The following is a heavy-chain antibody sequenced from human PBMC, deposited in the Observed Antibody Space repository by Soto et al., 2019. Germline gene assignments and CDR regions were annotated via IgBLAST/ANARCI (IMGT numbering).Heavy chain of an antibody. J-gene: IGHJ6*03. Sequence: SETLSLTCTVSGGSTSSYYWSWIRQPPGKGLEWIGYIYYSGSTNYNPSLKSRVTISVDTSKNQFSLKLSSVTAADTAVYYCARLDDILTGYPYPLGANHMDVWGKGTTVTVSS. CDR2: IYYSGST. CDR1: GGSTSSYY. V-gene: IGHV4-59*08. D-gene: IGHD3-9*01. CDR3: ARLDDILTGYPYPLGANHMDV.